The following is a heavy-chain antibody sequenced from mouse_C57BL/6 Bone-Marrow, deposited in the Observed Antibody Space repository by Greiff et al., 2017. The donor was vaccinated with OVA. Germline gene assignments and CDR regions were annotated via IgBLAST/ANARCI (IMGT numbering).Heavy chain of an antibody. Sequence: VQLQQSGAELARPGASVKLSCKASGYTFTSYGISWVKQRTGQGLEWIGEIYPRSGNTYYNAKFKGKATLTADKSSSTAYMELRSMTSEDSAVYFCARSEDDYDLYAMDYWGQGTSVTVSS. J-gene: IGHJ4*01. CDR1: GYTFTSYG. D-gene: IGHD2-4*01. CDR2: IYPRSGNT. V-gene: IGHV1-81*01. CDR3: ARSEDDYDLYAMDY.